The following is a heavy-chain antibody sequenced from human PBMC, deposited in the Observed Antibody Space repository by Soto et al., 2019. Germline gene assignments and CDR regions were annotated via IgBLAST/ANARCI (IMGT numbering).Heavy chain of an antibody. Sequence: QVQLVESGGGVVQPGRSLSLSCAASGFTFSSYAMHWVRQAPGKGLEWVAVISYDGSNKYYADSVKGRFTISRDNSKHTLYLQMNSLRAEDTAVYYCARDAQGVVNNYFDYWGQGTLVTVSS. CDR1: GFTFSSYA. CDR3: ARDAQGVVNNYFDY. CDR2: ISYDGSNK. D-gene: IGHD3-3*01. V-gene: IGHV3-30-3*01. J-gene: IGHJ4*02.